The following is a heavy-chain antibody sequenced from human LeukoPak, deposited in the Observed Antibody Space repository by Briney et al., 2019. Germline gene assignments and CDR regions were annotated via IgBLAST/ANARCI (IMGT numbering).Heavy chain of an antibody. J-gene: IGHJ4*02. Sequence: GESLKISCKGSGYSFTSYWIGWVRQMPGKGLEWMGIIYPGDSDTRYSPSFQGQVTISADKSISTAYLQWSSLKASDTAMYYCARHPRYDYVWGSYRSGVYFDYWGQGTLVTVSS. CDR1: GYSFTSYW. V-gene: IGHV5-51*01. CDR2: IYPGDSDT. CDR3: ARHPRYDYVWGSYRSGVYFDY. D-gene: IGHD3-16*02.